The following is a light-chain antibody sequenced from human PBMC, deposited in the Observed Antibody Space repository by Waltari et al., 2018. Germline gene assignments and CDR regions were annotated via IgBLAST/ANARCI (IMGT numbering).Light chain of an antibody. CDR3: NSRDSSGNHPVV. J-gene: IGLJ2*01. CDR1: SLRSDY. Sequence: SSELTQDPAVSVAFGQTVRITCQGDSLRSDYASWYQQKPGQAPVLVIYGKNNRPSGIPDRFSGSSSGNTASLTITGAQAEDEADYYCNSRDSSGNHPVVFGGGTKLTVL. V-gene: IGLV3-19*01. CDR2: GKN.